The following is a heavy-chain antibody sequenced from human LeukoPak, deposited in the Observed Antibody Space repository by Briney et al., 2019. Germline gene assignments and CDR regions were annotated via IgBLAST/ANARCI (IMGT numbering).Heavy chain of an antibody. V-gene: IGHV4-59*08. Sequence: SETLSLTCSVSGGSISSYYWSWIRQPPGKGLEWIGYIYYSGSTNYNPSLKSRVTISVDTSKNQFSLKLSSVTAADTAVYYCARRLVGATRGDAFDIWGQGTMVTVSS. CDR2: IYYSGST. CDR1: GGSISSYY. D-gene: IGHD1-26*01. CDR3: ARRLVGATRGDAFDI. J-gene: IGHJ3*02.